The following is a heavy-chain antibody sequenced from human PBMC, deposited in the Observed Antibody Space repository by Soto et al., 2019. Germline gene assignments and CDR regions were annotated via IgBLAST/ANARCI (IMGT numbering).Heavy chain of an antibody. V-gene: IGHV3-48*02. Sequence: GGSLRLSCAASGFTFSSHGMIWVRQAPGKGLEWVSYISSTSSTKSYADSVKGRFTISRDNAKNSLYLQMNSLRDEDTAVYYCARRITMVRGPYYFYGMDVWGQGTTVTVSS. J-gene: IGHJ6*02. CDR1: GFTFSSHG. CDR3: ARRITMVRGPYYFYGMDV. D-gene: IGHD3-10*01. CDR2: ISSTSSTK.